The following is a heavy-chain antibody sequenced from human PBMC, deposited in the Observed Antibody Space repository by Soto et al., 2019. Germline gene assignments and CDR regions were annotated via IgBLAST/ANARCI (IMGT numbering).Heavy chain of an antibody. V-gene: IGHV1-69*13. CDR1: GGTFSSYA. Sequence: SVKVSCKASGGTFSSYAISWVRQAPGQGLEWMGGIIPIFGTANYAQKFQGRVTITADESTSTAYMELSSLRSEDTAVYYCASRITMIFYYYYYGMDVWGQGTTVTVYS. CDR2: IIPIFGTA. CDR3: ASRITMIFYYYYYGMDV. J-gene: IGHJ6*02. D-gene: IGHD3-22*01.